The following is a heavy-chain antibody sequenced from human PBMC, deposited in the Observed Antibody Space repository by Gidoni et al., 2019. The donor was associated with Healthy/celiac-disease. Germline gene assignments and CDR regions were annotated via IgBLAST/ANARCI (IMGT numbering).Heavy chain of an antibody. CDR2: IRGSCGSI. D-gene: IGHD5-12*01. CDR1: GVTVSSYA. CDR3: AKDSIWLQLRGIDY. Sequence: EVPLLESGGGLVQPGGYRRLSCAASGVTVSSYAMSWVRQAPGKGRGWVSPIRGSCGSIYYSDSVECRFTISRVNSKNTLYLQMNSLRADDTSVYYCAKDSIWLQLRGIDYWGQGTLVTVSS. V-gene: IGHV3-23*01. J-gene: IGHJ4*02.